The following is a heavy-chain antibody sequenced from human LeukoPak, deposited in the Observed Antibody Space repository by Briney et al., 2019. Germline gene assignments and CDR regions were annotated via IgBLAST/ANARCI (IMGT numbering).Heavy chain of an antibody. CDR1: GYTFSNYY. CDR3: ARIRDGYNDAYDI. CDR2: INPTAGNT. Sequence: GASVKASCKASGYTFSNYYLHWVRQAPGQGLEWMGLINPTAGNTYYAQRFQGRVTMTRNTSTSTVYMELSSLRSEDTAVYYCARIRDGYNDAYDIWGQGTMVTVPS. D-gene: IGHD5-24*01. V-gene: IGHV1-46*01. J-gene: IGHJ3*02.